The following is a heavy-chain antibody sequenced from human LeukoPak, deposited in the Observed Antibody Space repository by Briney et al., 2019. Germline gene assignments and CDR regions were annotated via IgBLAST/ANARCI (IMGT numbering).Heavy chain of an antibody. Sequence: GGSLRLSCAASGFTLSSYWMSWVRQPPGKGLEWVANIKQDGSEKYYVDSVKGRFTISRDNAKNSLYLQMNSLRAEDTAVYYCARGGQWLAYFDYWGQGTLVTVSS. CDR2: IKQDGSEK. J-gene: IGHJ4*02. CDR3: ARGGQWLAYFDY. CDR1: GFTLSSYW. D-gene: IGHD6-19*01. V-gene: IGHV3-7*03.